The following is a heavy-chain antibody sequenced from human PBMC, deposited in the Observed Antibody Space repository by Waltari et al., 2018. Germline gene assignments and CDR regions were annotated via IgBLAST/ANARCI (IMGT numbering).Heavy chain of an antibody. CDR1: GDSMYEYY. J-gene: IGHJ4*02. V-gene: IGHV4-4*07. CDR2: IYVGDSI. D-gene: IGHD3-9*01. Sequence: VQLQESGPGLVKPSETLSLTCNVSGDSMYEYYWSWIRQPAGKGLEWIGRIYVGDSINYNPSFRSRVTISVDTSKNQFSLKLSSVTAADTAVYYCARRTGLYYFDYWGQGTLVTVSS. CDR3: ARRTGLYYFDY.